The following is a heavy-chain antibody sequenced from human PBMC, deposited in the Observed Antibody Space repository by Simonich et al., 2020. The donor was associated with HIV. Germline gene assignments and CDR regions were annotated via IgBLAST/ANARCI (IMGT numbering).Heavy chain of an antibody. V-gene: IGHV4-38-2*01. CDR2: INHSTST. CDR3: AKVARYFDWYSTAFDY. J-gene: IGHJ4*02. D-gene: IGHD3-9*01. CDR1: GYSISSGYY. Sequence: QVQLQESGPGLVKPSETLSLTCAVSGYSISSGYYWGWLRQPPGKGLEWIGEINHSTSTKYNPSLKSRVTISVDTSKNQFSLKLTSVTAADTAVYYCAKVARYFDWYSTAFDYWGQGTLVTVSS.